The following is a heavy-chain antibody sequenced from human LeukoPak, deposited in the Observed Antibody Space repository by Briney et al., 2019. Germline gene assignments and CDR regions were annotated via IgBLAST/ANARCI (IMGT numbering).Heavy chain of an antibody. D-gene: IGHD3-16*01. Sequence: ASVKVSCKASGYIFTGYYMHWVRQAPGQGLEWMGWINPNSGGTNYAQKFQGRVTMTRDTSISTAYMELSRLRSDDTAVYYCARVRYRLAETYIDYWGQGTLVTVSS. V-gene: IGHV1-2*02. CDR2: INPNSGGT. J-gene: IGHJ4*02. CDR3: ARVRYRLAETYIDY. CDR1: GYIFTGYY.